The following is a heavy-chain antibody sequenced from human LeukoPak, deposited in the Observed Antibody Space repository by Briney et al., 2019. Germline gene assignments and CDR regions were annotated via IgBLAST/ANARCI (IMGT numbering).Heavy chain of an antibody. J-gene: IGHJ4*02. D-gene: IGHD6-6*01. Sequence: GGSLRLSCAASGFTFDDYGMSWVRQAPGKGLEWVSGINWNGGSTGYADSVKGRFTISRDNAKNSLYLQMNSLRAEDTALYYRARDADSSSDPPYLDYWGQGTLVTLSS. CDR3: ARDADSSSDPPYLDY. CDR1: GFTFDDYG. CDR2: INWNGGST. V-gene: IGHV3-20*04.